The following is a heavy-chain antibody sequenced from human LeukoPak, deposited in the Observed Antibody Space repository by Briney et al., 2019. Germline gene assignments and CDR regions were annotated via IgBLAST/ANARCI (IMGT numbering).Heavy chain of an antibody. CDR3: ARGFHDYGDQGWFDP. J-gene: IGHJ5*02. V-gene: IGHV1-2*06. D-gene: IGHD4-17*01. CDR2: INPNSGGT. CDR1: GYTFTGYY. Sequence: ASVKVSCKASGYTFTGYYMHWVRQAPGQGLEWMGRINPNSGGTNYAQKFQGRVTMTRDTSISTAYMELSRLRSDDTAVYYCARGFHDYGDQGWFDPWGQGTPVTVSS.